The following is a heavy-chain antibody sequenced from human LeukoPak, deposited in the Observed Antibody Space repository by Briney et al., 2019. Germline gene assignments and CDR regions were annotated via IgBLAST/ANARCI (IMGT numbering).Heavy chain of an antibody. CDR2: INPNSGGT. CDR1: GYTFTGYY. Sequence: ASVKVSCKASGYTFTGYYMHWVRQAPGRGLEWMGWINPNSGGTNYAQKFQGRVTMTRDTSISTAYMELSRLRSDDTAVYYCARDGEATPGGDYWGQGTLVTVSS. D-gene: IGHD1-26*01. CDR3: ARDGEATPGGDY. V-gene: IGHV1-2*02. J-gene: IGHJ4*02.